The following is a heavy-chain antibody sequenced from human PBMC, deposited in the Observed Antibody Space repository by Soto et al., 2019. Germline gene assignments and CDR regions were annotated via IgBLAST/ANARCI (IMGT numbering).Heavy chain of an antibody. Sequence: EVQLVESGGGLVQPGGSLRLSCAASGFTFGNYAMTWVRQGPGRGLEWVSALSGSSLNTYYADSVKGRFTISRDNSKNTMYLEMNSLRVDDTAVYYCTTQFFLSSRKPPEDVWGQGTPVAVSS. V-gene: IGHV3-23*04. CDR2: LSGSSLNT. J-gene: IGHJ6*02. CDR3: TTQFFLSSRKPPEDV. CDR1: GFTFGNYA.